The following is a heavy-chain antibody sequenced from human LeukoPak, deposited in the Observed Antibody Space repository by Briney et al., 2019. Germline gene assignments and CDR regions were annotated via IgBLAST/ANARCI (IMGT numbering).Heavy chain of an antibody. CDR2: ISGSGGST. Sequence: GGSLRLSCAASGFTFSNYAMTWVRQAPGKGLEWVSVISGSGGSTYYADSVKGRFTISRDNSKNTLYLQINSLRAEDTAVYYCAKDALTYSSSWYDYWGQGTLVTVSS. CDR1: GFTFSNYA. V-gene: IGHV3-23*01. CDR3: AKDALTYSSSWYDY. D-gene: IGHD6-13*01. J-gene: IGHJ4*02.